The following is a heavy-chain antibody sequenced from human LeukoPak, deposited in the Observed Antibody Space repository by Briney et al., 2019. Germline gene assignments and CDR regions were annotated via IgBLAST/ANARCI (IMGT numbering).Heavy chain of an antibody. D-gene: IGHD3-16*01. Sequence: PSETLSLTCAVYGGSFSGYYWSWIRQPPGKGLEWIGEINHSGSTNYNPSLKSRVTISVDTSKNQFSLKLSSVTAADTAVYYCARVGVPDYYYYGMDVWGQGTTVTVSS. J-gene: IGHJ6*02. CDR1: GGSFSGYY. CDR2: INHSGST. V-gene: IGHV4-34*01. CDR3: ARVGVPDYYYYGMDV.